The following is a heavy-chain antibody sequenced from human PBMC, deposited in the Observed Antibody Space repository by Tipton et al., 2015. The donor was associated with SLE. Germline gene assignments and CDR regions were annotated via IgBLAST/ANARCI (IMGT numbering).Heavy chain of an antibody. Sequence: TLSLTCAVSGYFISSGYYWGWIRQPPGKRLEWIGTFHSTGNTYYNPSLLSRVTISVDTSKDQFFLNLSSVTAADTAIYYCARLPTGYPNWFDPWGQGTLVTVSS. V-gene: IGHV4-38-2*01. D-gene: IGHD3-9*01. J-gene: IGHJ5*02. CDR2: FHSTGNT. CDR3: ARLPTGYPNWFDP. CDR1: GYFISSGYY.